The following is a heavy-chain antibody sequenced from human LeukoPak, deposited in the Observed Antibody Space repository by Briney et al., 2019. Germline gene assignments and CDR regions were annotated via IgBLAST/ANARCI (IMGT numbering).Heavy chain of an antibody. J-gene: IGHJ4*02. Sequence: GGSLRLSCAASGFTFSSYWMHWVRQAPGKGLVWVSRINSDGSSTSYADSVKGRFTISRDNAKNTLYLQMNSLRAEDTAVYYCARVYGSGSYPSRWGEGTLVTVSS. D-gene: IGHD3-10*01. CDR1: GFTFSSYW. CDR2: INSDGSST. V-gene: IGHV3-74*01. CDR3: ARVYGSGSYPSR.